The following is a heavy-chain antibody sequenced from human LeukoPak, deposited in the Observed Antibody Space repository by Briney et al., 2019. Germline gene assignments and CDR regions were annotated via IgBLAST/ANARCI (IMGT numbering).Heavy chain of an antibody. V-gene: IGHV3-7*01. CDR1: GFTFSSYW. Sequence: PGGSLRLSCAASGFTFSSYWKSWVRQAPGKGLEWVANIKQDGSEKYYVDSVKGRFTISRDNAKNSLYLQMNSLRAEDTAVYYCARDQAYYYYYMDVWGKGTTVTVSS. CDR3: ARDQAYYYYYMDV. CDR2: IKQDGSEK. J-gene: IGHJ6*03.